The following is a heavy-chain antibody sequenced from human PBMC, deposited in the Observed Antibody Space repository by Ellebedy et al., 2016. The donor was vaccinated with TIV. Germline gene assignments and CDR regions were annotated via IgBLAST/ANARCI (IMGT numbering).Heavy chain of an antibody. CDR2: IYSGGST. J-gene: IGHJ6*02. CDR3: ARGWDYYYYGMDV. CDR1: GFTVSSNY. Sequence: GESLKISXAASGFTVSSNYMSWVRQAPGKGLEWVSVIYSGGSTYYADSVKGRFTISRHNSKNTLYLQMHSLRAEDTAVYYCARGWDYYYYGMDVWGQGTTVTVSS. D-gene: IGHD3-16*01. V-gene: IGHV3-53*04.